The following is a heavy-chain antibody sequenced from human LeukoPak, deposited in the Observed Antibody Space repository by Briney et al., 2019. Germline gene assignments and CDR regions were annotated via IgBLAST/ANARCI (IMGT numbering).Heavy chain of an antibody. CDR3: AKDVESYYYYGMDV. CDR1: GFTFSSYA. J-gene: IGHJ6*02. V-gene: IGHV3-30*18. Sequence: GGSLRLSCAASGFTFSSYAMHWVRQAPGKGLEWVAGISYDGSNKHYADSVKGRFTISRDNSKNTLYLQMNSLRAEDTALYYCAKDVESYYYYGMDVWGQGTTVTVSS. CDR2: ISYDGSNK.